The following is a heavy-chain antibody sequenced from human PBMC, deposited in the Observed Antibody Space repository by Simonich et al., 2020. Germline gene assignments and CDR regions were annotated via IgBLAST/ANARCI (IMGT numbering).Heavy chain of an antibody. J-gene: IGHJ3*02. V-gene: IGHV3-33*01. Sequence: QVQLVESGGGVVQPGRSLRLSCAASGFTLSSFGMNWVSQAPGDGLVWWACIWDYGNNKYYADSVKGRFTIARDNSKNTLYLQMNSLRAEDTAVYYCARDGGYMVRGVDAFDIWGQGTMVTVSS. CDR1: GFTLSSFG. CDR3: ARDGGYMVRGVDAFDI. CDR2: IWDYGNNK. D-gene: IGHD3-10*01.